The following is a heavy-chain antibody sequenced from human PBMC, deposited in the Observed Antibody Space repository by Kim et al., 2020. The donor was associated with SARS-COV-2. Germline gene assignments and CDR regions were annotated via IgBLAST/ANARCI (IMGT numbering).Heavy chain of an antibody. Sequence: GGSLRLSCAASGFTVSSNYMSWVRQAPGKGLEWVSVIDSGGSTYYADSVKGRFTISRDNSKNTLYLQMNSPRAEDTAVYYCARVDRGSSSSGSYYYYGMDVWGHGTTVTVSS. CDR3: ARVDRGSSSSGSYYYYGMDV. CDR1: GFTVSSNY. D-gene: IGHD6-6*01. J-gene: IGHJ6*02. V-gene: IGHV3-53*01. CDR2: IDSGGST.